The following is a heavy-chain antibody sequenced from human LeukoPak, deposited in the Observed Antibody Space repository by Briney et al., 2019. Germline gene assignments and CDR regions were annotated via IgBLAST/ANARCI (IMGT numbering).Heavy chain of an antibody. CDR1: GGSISSLY. Sequence: PSETLALTCSVSGGSISSLYWSWIRQPPGQGLERIGYIYYTGSTNYNPSLKSRVTMFVDMSKNQFSLRLSSVTAADTAVYYCARHRAYSSSSPFDYCGQGTLVIVSS. CDR2: IYYTGST. D-gene: IGHD6-6*01. V-gene: IGHV4-59*08. CDR3: ARHRAYSSSSPFDY. J-gene: IGHJ4*02.